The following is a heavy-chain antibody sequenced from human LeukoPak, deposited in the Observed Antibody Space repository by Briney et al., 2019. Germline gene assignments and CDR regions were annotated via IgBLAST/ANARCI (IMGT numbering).Heavy chain of an antibody. CDR2: IYTSGST. CDR3: ARDGGKYCSSXSCPHFDY. V-gene: IGHV4-4*07. Sequence: AETLSLTCTVSGGSISSYYWSWIRQPAGKGLEWIGRIYTSGSTNYNPSLKSRVTISVDKSKNQFSLKLSSVTAADTAVYYCARDGGKYCSSXSCPHFDYWGQGTLVTVSS. D-gene: IGHD2-2*01. CDR1: GGSISSYY. J-gene: IGHJ4*02.